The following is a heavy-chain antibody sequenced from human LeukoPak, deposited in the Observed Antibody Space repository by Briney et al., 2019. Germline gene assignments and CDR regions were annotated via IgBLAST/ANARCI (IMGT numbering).Heavy chain of an antibody. D-gene: IGHD1-26*01. CDR3: AKSSRDYSAWFDY. CDR1: GFTFSSYW. J-gene: IGHJ4*02. CDR2: ISGSGGST. Sequence: GGSLRLSCAASGFTFSSYWMHWVRQAPGKGLEWVSGISGSGGSTYHADSVKGRFTISRDNSKNTLYLQMNSLRAEDTAVYYCAKSSRDYSAWFDYWGQGTLVTVSS. V-gene: IGHV3-23*01.